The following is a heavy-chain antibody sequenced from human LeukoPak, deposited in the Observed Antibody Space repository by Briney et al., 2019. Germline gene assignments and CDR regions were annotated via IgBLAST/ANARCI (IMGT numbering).Heavy chain of an antibody. CDR2: ISGYNGNT. Sequence: ASVKVSCKASGYTFTTYNINWVRQAPGQGLEWMGWISGYNGNTNYAQKFQGRVTMTRDTSISTAYMELSRLRSDDTAVYYCARDYASSWYMTKDSYNWFDPWGQGTLVTVSS. D-gene: IGHD6-13*01. CDR3: ARDYASSWYMTKDSYNWFDP. CDR1: GYTFTTYN. V-gene: IGHV1-18*01. J-gene: IGHJ5*02.